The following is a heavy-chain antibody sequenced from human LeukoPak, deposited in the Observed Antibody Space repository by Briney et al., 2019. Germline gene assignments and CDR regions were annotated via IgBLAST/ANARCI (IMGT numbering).Heavy chain of an antibody. CDR1: GFTFSSYG. CDR2: IWYDGSNK. D-gene: IGHD3-10*01. Sequence: PGGSLRLSCAASGFTFSSYGMHWVRQAPGKGLEWVAVIWYDGSNKYYADSVKGRFTISRDNSKNTLYLQMNSLRAEDTAVYYCAREGESALLWFGELRVWGQGTLVTVSS. J-gene: IGHJ4*02. V-gene: IGHV3-33*01. CDR3: AREGESALLWFGELRV.